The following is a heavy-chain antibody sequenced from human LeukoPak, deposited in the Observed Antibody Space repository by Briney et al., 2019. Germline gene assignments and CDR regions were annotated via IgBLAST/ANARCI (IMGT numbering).Heavy chain of an antibody. J-gene: IGHJ6*03. CDR1: GGSFSGYY. V-gene: IGHV4-59*01. D-gene: IGHD6-13*01. Sequence: SETLSLTCAVYGGSFSGYYWSWIRQPPGKGLEWIGYIYYSGSTNYNPSLKSRVTISVDTSKNQFSLKLSSVTAADTAVYYCARADSSSWTRHNSYYYYYYMDVWGKGTTVTVSS. CDR2: IYYSGST. CDR3: ARADSSSWTRHNSYYYYYYMDV.